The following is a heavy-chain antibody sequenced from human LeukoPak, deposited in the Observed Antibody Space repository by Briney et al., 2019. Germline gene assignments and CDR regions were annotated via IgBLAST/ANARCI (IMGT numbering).Heavy chain of an antibody. Sequence: KPSETLSLTCTVSGGSISSYYWSWIRQSPGKGLEWIGYINYRGSTTYSPSLRSRVTISVDTSKKQFSLTLYSVTAADAAVYHCARGRGSGWPIGIFDYWGQGTLVTVSS. CDR1: GGSISSYY. CDR2: INYRGST. J-gene: IGHJ4*02. V-gene: IGHV4-59*01. D-gene: IGHD6-19*01. CDR3: ARGRGSGWPIGIFDY.